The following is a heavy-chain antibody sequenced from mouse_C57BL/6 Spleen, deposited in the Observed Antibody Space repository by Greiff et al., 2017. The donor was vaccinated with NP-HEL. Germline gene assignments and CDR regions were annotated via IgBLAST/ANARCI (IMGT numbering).Heavy chain of an antibody. CDR3: ARYYYGSSCYWYFDV. V-gene: IGHV1-54*01. D-gene: IGHD1-1*01. Sequence: VQLQQSGAELVRPGTSVKVSCKASGYAFTNYLIEWVKQRPGQGLEWIGVINPGSGGTNYNEKFKGKATLTADKSSSTAYMQLSSLTSEDSAVYVCARYYYGSSCYWYFDVWGTGTTLTVSS. CDR1: GYAFTNYL. CDR2: INPGSGGT. J-gene: IGHJ1*03.